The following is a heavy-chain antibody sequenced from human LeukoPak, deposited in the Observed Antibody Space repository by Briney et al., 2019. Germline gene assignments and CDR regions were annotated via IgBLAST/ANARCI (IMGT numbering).Heavy chain of an antibody. J-gene: IGHJ4*02. CDR2: IYYSGST. CDR1: GGSLTNDSYY. D-gene: IGHD3-10*01. Sequence: PSETLSLTCTVSGGSLTNDSYYWAWIRQPPGKGLEWIGSIYYSGSTNFNLSLKSRVTMSVDRSKNQFSLNLSSVTAADTAVYYCARGEDHGSGTVHFDYWGQGTLVTVSS. CDR3: ARGEDHGSGTVHFDY. V-gene: IGHV4-39*07.